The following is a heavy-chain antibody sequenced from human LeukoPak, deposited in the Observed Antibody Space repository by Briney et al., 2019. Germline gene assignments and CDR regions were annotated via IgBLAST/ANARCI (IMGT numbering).Heavy chain of an antibody. J-gene: IGHJ4*02. CDR1: GFTFSRCN. CDR2: ISTSSSNR. CDR3: ARDSSGYRKLDY. V-gene: IGHV3-48*04. D-gene: IGHD3-22*01. Sequence: GGSLRLSCAASGFTFSRCNMNWVRQAPGKGLEWLSYISTSSSNRYYADSVKGRFTISRDNAKNSLYLQMNSLRAEDTAVYYCARDSSGYRKLDYWGQGTLVTVSS.